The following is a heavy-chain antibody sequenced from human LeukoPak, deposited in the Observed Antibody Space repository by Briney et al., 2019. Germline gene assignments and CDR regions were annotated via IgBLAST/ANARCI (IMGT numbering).Heavy chain of an antibody. V-gene: IGHV3-53*01. J-gene: IGHJ4*02. CDR3: ARDQGANFDY. CDR1: GVTVSSNY. CDR2: IYSGGST. Sequence: GGSLRLCCAASGVTVSSNYMSWVRQPPGKGLEWVSVIYSGGSTYYADSVKGRFTISRDNSKNTLYLQMNSLRAEDTAVYYCARDQGANFDYWGQGTLVTVSS. D-gene: IGHD1-26*01.